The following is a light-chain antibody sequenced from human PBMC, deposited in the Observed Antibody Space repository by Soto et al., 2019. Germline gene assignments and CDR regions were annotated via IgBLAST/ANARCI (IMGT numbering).Light chain of an antibody. Sequence: QSALTQPASVSGSPGQSITISCTGTSSDLGGYDYVSWYQQHPGKAPKLMIHDFIIRPSGISNRFSGSKSGNTASLTISGLQAEDEADYYCSSYTTSSPVVFGGGTKLTVL. V-gene: IGLV2-14*01. CDR2: DFI. CDR1: SSDLGGYDY. CDR3: SSYTTSSPVV. J-gene: IGLJ2*01.